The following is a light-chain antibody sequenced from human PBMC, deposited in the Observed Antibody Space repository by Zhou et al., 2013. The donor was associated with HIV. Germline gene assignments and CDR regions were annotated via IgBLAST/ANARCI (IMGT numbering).Light chain of an antibody. CDR1: QSISGW. Sequence: DIQMTQSPSTLSASVGDRVTITCRASQSISGWLAWYQQKPGKAPKVLIYKASSLESGVPSRFSGSGSGTEFTLTISSLQPDDFATYYCRQYSRNSGAFGQGTKVEIK. V-gene: IGKV1-5*03. CDR3: RQYSRNSGA. J-gene: IGKJ1*01. CDR2: KAS.